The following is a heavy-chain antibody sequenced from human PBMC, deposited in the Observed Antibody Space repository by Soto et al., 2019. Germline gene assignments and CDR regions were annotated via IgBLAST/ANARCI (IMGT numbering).Heavy chain of an antibody. CDR1: GGSISSGGYY. CDR3: AREVGRATSGANWFDP. D-gene: IGHD1-26*01. Sequence: PSETLSLTCTVSGGSISSGGYYWSWIRQHPGKGLEWIGYIYYSGSTYYNPSLKSRVTISVDTSKNQFSLKLSSVTAADTAVYYCAREVGRATSGANWFDPWGKGTLVTVAS. V-gene: IGHV4-31*03. CDR2: IYYSGST. J-gene: IGHJ5*02.